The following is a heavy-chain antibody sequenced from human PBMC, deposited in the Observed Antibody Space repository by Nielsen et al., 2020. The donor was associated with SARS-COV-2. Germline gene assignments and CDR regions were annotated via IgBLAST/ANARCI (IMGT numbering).Heavy chain of an antibody. Sequence: SETLSLTCTVSGGSISSSSYYWGWIRQPPGKGLEWIGEINHSGSTNYNPSLKSRVTISVDTSKNQFSLKLSSVTAADTAVYYCARVGGMVYAIRGMDVWGQGTTVTVSS. D-gene: IGHD2-8*01. V-gene: IGHV4-39*07. CDR1: GGSISSSSYY. CDR3: ARVGGMVYAIRGMDV. CDR2: INHSGST. J-gene: IGHJ6*02.